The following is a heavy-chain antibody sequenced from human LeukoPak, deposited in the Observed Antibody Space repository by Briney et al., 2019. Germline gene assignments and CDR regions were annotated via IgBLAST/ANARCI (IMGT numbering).Heavy chain of an antibody. CDR1: GGSFSGYY. CDR3: ARHRAYVWGSYRSYRWFDP. CDR2: INHSGSA. V-gene: IGHV4-34*01. Sequence: SETLSLTCAVYGGSFSGYYWSWIRQPPGKGLEWIGEINHSGSANYNPSLKSRVTISVDTSKNQFSLKLSSVTAADTAVYYCARHRAYVWGSYRSYRWFDPWGQGTLVTVSS. D-gene: IGHD3-16*02. J-gene: IGHJ5*02.